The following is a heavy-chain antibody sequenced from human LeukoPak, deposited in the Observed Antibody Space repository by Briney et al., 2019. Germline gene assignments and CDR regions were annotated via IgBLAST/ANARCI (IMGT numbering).Heavy chain of an antibody. V-gene: IGHV2-5*01. Sequence: SGPTVVKPTQTLTLTCTFSGFSLSTSGVGVGWIRQPPGRALEWLALIYWNDDKRYSPSLKSRLTITKDTSKKQVVLTMTNMDPVDTATYTCARRGSSSSFDYWGQGTLVTVSS. J-gene: IGHJ4*02. D-gene: IGHD6-6*01. CDR2: IYWNDDK. CDR1: GFSLSTSGVG. CDR3: ARRGSSSSFDY.